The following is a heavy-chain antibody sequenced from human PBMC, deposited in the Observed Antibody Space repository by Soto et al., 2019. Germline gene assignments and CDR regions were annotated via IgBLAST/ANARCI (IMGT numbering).Heavy chain of an antibody. CDR3: STDLVYSSSWGFDY. Sequence: GWSLRLSCAASGFTFTNAWMNWVRQAPGKGLEWVGRIKSKTDGGTTDYAAPVKGRFTISRDDSKNTLYLQMNSLKTEDTAVYYCSTDLVYSSSWGFDYWGQGTLVTVSS. J-gene: IGHJ4*02. V-gene: IGHV3-15*07. CDR1: GFTFTNAW. CDR2: IKSKTDGGTT. D-gene: IGHD6-13*01.